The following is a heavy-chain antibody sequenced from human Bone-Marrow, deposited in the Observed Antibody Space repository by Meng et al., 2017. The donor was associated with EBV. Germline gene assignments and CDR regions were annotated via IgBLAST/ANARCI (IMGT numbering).Heavy chain of an antibody. J-gene: IGHJ5*02. V-gene: IGHV7-4-1*02. CDR2: IHTNTGNP. CDR1: GYTFTNYA. Sequence: QGQLVQLGSDLKKPGASVKVSCKVSGYTFTNYAMNWVRQAPGQGLEWMGWIHTNTGNPTYAQGFTGRFVFSLDTSVSTAYLQISSLKPEDTAVYYCATRGRNYYGLGSLDPWGQGTLVTVSS. D-gene: IGHD3-10*01. CDR3: ATRGRNYYGLGSLDP.